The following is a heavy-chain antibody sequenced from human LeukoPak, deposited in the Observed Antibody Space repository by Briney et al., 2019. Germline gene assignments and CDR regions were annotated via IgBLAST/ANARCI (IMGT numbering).Heavy chain of an antibody. D-gene: IGHD1-1*01. CDR1: GFTFNNYA. J-gene: IGHJ4*02. CDR2: ITASGGST. Sequence: PGGSLRLSYASSGFTFNNYAMTWVRQAPGKGLEWVSSITASGGSTYCADSVKGRFTISRDNSKNTLYLQMSSLRAEDTAVYYFARDYPTSGXVTIFDXWGQGTLVTXSS. V-gene: IGHV3-23*01. CDR3: ARDYPTSGXVTIFDX.